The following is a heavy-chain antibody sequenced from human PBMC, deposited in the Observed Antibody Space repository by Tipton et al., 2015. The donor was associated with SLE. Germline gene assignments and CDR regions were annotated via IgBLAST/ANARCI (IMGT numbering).Heavy chain of an antibody. CDR1: GGSSSGSY. CDR2: IYHSGDS. D-gene: IGHD2-2*01. Sequence: TLSLTCTVSGGSSSGSYWGWIRQPPGKGLEWIGSIYHSGDSFYNPSLKSRVTISADTSKNQFSLRLSSVTAADTAVYYCAKNPAAAPDDYWGPGTLVTVSS. V-gene: IGHV4-38-2*02. CDR3: AKNPAAAPDDY. J-gene: IGHJ4*02.